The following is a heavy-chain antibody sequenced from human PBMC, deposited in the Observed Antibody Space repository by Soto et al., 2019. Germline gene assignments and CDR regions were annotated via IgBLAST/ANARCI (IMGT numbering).Heavy chain of an antibody. V-gene: IGHV4-30-2*01. J-gene: IGHJ4*02. D-gene: IGHD5-12*01. CDR3: LGGYATSYDY. CDR1: GGSISSGGYF. Sequence: SETLSLTCAVSGGSISSGGYFWSWVRQPPGQGLEWIGYIYHSGSTYYNPSLKRRVTISVDRSKNQFSLKLSSVPAADTAADSSLGGYATSYDYWGQGTLVTVSS. CDR2: IYHSGST.